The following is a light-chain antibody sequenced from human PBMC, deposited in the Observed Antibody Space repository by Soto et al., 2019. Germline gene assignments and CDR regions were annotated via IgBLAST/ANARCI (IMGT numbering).Light chain of an antibody. CDR1: QSISSY. V-gene: IGKV1-5*01. Sequence: DIQMTNSPSTLSATVGDRVTITCRASQSISSYLNWYQQKPGKAPKLLIYAASSLQSGVPSRFSGSGSGTEFTLTISSLQPDDFATYYCQQTNNYPRTFGQGTKVDIK. J-gene: IGKJ1*01. CDR3: QQTNNYPRT. CDR2: AAS.